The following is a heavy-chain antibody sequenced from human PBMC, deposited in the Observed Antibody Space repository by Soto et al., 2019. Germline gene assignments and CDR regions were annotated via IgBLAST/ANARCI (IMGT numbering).Heavy chain of an antibody. J-gene: IGHJ6*02. CDR1: GYTFTCYY. CDR2: INPNSGGT. D-gene: IGHD5-12*01. CDR3: ASIVATISDYGMDV. V-gene: IGHV1-2*02. Sequence: GXSVKFSCKASGYTFTCYYMHWVRQAPGQGLEWMGWINPNSGGTNYAQRFQGRVTMTRDTSISTAYMELSRLRSDDTAVYYCASIVATISDYGMDVWGQGTTATVSS.